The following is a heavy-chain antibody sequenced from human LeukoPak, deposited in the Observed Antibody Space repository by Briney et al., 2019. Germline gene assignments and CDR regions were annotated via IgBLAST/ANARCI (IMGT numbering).Heavy chain of an antibody. CDR1: GGSISSGGYS. D-gene: IGHD1-26*01. Sequence: PSETLSLTCAVSGGSISSGGYSWSWIRQPPGKGLEWIGYIYYSGSTNYNPSLKSRVTISVDTSKNQFSLKLSSVTAADTAVYYCARDRVGAISLWGQGTLVTVSS. V-gene: IGHV4-61*08. J-gene: IGHJ4*02. CDR2: IYYSGST. CDR3: ARDRVGAISL.